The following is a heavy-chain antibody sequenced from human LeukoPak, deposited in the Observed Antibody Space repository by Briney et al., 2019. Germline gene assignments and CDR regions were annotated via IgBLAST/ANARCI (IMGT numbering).Heavy chain of an antibody. CDR2: IGTAGDT. CDR3: ARVRKYSGYYSWYFDL. D-gene: IGHD5-12*01. J-gene: IGHJ2*01. Sequence: GGSLRLSCEVSGFIFSSYWMSWVRQATGKGLEWVSAIGTAGDTYYPGSVKGRFTISRENAKNSLYLQMNSLRAGDTAVYYCARVRKYSGYYSWYFDLWGRGTLVTVSS. V-gene: IGHV3-13*01. CDR1: GFIFSSYW.